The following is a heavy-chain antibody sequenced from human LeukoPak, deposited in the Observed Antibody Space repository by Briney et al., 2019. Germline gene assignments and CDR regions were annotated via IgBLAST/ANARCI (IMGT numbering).Heavy chain of an antibody. CDR3: AKDPFYCSGGSCYFFGFDP. Sequence: GGSLRLSCAASGFTFSSYAMSWVRQAPGKGLEWVSAISGSGGSTYYADSVKGRFTISRDNSKNTLYLQMNSLRAKDTAVYYCAKDPFYCSGGSCYFFGFDPWGQGTLVTVSS. D-gene: IGHD2-15*01. J-gene: IGHJ5*02. CDR1: GFTFSSYA. V-gene: IGHV3-23*01. CDR2: ISGSGGST.